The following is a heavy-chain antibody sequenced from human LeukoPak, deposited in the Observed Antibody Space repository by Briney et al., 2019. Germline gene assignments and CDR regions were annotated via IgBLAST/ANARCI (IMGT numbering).Heavy chain of an antibody. J-gene: IGHJ4*02. CDR3: ARGEGDSGGNFVGDY. Sequence: WGSLRLSCAASGFTFSSYSMNWVRQAPGKGLEWVSSISSSSNYIYYADSVKGRFTISRDNAKNSLWLQMNSLRAEDTAVYNCARGEGDSGGNFVGDYWGQGTLVTVSS. D-gene: IGHD4-23*01. CDR1: GFTFSSYS. CDR2: ISSSSNYI. V-gene: IGHV3-21*01.